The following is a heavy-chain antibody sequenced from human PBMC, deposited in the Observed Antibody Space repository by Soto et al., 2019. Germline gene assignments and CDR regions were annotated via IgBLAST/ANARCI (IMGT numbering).Heavy chain of an antibody. V-gene: IGHV1-69*13. CDR3: ASLWFGAPHYYYGIDV. CDR2: IIPIFGTA. J-gene: IGHJ6*02. Sequence: EASVKVSCKASGGTFSSYAISWVRQAPGQGLEWMGGIIPIFGTANYAQKFQGRVTITADESTSTAYMELSSLRSEDTAVYYCASLWFGAPHYYYGIDVWGQGTTVTVSS. CDR1: GGTFSSYA. D-gene: IGHD3-10*01.